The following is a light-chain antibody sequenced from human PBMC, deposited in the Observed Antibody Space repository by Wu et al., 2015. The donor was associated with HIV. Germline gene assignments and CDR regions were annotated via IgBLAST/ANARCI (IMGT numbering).Light chain of an antibody. Sequence: IQLTQSPSSLSASVGDSVTITCRASQDIRGYLAWYQQKPGKAPNLLIYGASTLQSGVPSRFSGSGSGTDFTLTITSLQPEDFATYYCQQLSTYPRTFGQGTRLDIK. CDR1: QDIRGY. CDR2: GAS. J-gene: IGKJ5*01. CDR3: QQLSTYPRT. V-gene: IGKV1-9*01.